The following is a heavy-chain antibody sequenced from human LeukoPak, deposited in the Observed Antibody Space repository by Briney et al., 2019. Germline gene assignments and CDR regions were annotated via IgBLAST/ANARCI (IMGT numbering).Heavy chain of an antibody. CDR1: GFTFSSYW. V-gene: IGHV3-15*01. D-gene: IGHD3-10*01. CDR3: STPRGVRGVFLDF. Sequence: GGSLRLSCAASGFTFSSYWMSWVRQAPGKGLEWVGRIKSKTDGGTTDYAAPVKGRFTISRDDSKNTLYLQMNSLKTEDTAVYYCSTPRGVRGVFLDFWGQGTLVTVSS. J-gene: IGHJ4*02. CDR2: IKSKTDGGTT.